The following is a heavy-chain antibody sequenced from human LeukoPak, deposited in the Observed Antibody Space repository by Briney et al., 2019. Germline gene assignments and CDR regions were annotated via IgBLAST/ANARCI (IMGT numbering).Heavy chain of an antibody. Sequence: SVKVSCKAAGGTFSSYAISWVRQAPGQGLEWMGGIIPIFGTANYAQKFQGRVTITADESTSTAYMELSSLRSEDTAVYYCARMRGGSFYHYYGMDVWGQGTTVTVSS. J-gene: IGHJ6*02. CDR2: IIPIFGTA. D-gene: IGHD1-26*01. V-gene: IGHV1-69*13. CDR1: GGTFSSYA. CDR3: ARMRGGSFYHYYGMDV.